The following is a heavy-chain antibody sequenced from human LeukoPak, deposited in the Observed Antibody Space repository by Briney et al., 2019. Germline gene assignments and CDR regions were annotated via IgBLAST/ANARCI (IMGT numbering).Heavy chain of an antibody. CDR2: IYYSGST. D-gene: IGHD4-17*01. Sequence: SQTLSLTCTVSGGSISSGDYYWSWIRQPPGKGLEWIGYIYYSGSTYYNPSLKSRVTISVDTSKNQFSLKLSSVTAADTAVYYCAREQGGYGDYVLVWGQGTLVTVSS. CDR3: AREQGGYGDYVLV. CDR1: GGSISSGDYY. V-gene: IGHV4-30-4*01. J-gene: IGHJ4*02.